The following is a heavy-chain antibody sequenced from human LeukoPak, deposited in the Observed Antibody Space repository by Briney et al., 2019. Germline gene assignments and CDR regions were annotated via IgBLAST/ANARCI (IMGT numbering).Heavy chain of an antibody. V-gene: IGHV3-7*05. CDR1: GFAFSSSW. Sequence: TGGSLRLSCAASGFAFSSSWMAWVRQAPGKGLEWVANMNPDGSTKNYVDSVRGRFTISRDNAKNSLYLQMNNLRADDTAVYYCARDSGYSAFDYWGQGTLVTVSS. J-gene: IGHJ4*02. CDR3: ARDSGYSAFDY. D-gene: IGHD5-12*01. CDR2: MNPDGSTK.